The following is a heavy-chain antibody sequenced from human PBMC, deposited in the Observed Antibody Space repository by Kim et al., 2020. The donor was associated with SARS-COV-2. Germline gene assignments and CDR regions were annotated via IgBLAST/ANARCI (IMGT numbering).Heavy chain of an antibody. CDR3: ARQLLWFGELSYYYYGMDV. CDR1: GYSFTSYW. Sequence: GESLKISCKGSGYSFTSYWISWVRQMPGKGLEWMGRIDPSDSYTNYSPSFQGHVTISADKSISTAYLQWSSLKASDTAMYYCARQLLWFGELSYYYYGMDVWGQGTTVTVSS. J-gene: IGHJ6*02. CDR2: IDPSDSYT. D-gene: IGHD3-10*01. V-gene: IGHV5-10-1*01.